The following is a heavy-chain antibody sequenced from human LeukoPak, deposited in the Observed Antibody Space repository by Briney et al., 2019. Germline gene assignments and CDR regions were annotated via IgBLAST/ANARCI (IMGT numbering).Heavy chain of an antibody. CDR2: ISSSSSYI. V-gene: IGHV3-21*01. CDR3: ARMYCSGGSCYHPDRVDY. CDR1: GFTFSSYT. J-gene: IGHJ4*02. Sequence: GGSLRLSCAASGFTFSSYTMSWVRQAPGKGLEWVSSISSSSSYIYYADSVKGRFTISRDNAKNSLYLQMNSLRAEDTAVYYCARMYCSGGSCYHPDRVDYRGQGTLVTVSS. D-gene: IGHD2-15*01.